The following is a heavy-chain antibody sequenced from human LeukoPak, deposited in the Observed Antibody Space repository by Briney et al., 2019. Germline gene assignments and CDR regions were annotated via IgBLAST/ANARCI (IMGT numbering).Heavy chain of an antibody. J-gene: IGHJ4*02. CDR2: ISGSGGSP. V-gene: IGHV3-23*01. CDR1: GFTFSSYA. D-gene: IGHD6-19*01. CDR3: VSQRDHRVAVAGSFDN. Sequence: GGSLRLSCAASGFTFSSYAVSWVRQAPGKGLEWVSAISGSGGSPYYADSVKGRFTISGDNSKNTLYLQMTSLRVEDTAVYFCVSQRDHRVAVAGSFDNWGQGTLISVSP.